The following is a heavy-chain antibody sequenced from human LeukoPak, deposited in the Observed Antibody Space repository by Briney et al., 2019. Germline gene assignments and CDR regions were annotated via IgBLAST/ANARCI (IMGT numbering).Heavy chain of an antibody. J-gene: IGHJ5*02. D-gene: IGHD3/OR15-3a*01. Sequence: GGSLRLSCAASGFTFSTSWMHWVRQAPGKGLVWVSLINSDGSRIHYADSVKGRFTISRDNAKNTLYLQMNSLRAEDTAVYYCASNPFGLVNPWGQGTLVTVSS. CDR3: ASNPFGLVNP. CDR2: INSDGSRI. CDR1: GFTFSTSW. V-gene: IGHV3-74*01.